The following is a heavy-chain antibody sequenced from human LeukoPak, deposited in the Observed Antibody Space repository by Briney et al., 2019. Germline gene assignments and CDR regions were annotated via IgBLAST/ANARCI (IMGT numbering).Heavy chain of an antibody. D-gene: IGHD3-10*01. Sequence: SETLSLTCTVSGGSISSYYWSWIRQPPGKGLEWIGYIYYSGSTNYNPSLKSRVTISVDTSKDQFSLKLSSVTAADTAVYYCAVGEWTSIDYWGQGTLVTVSS. CDR2: IYYSGST. CDR3: AVGEWTSIDY. J-gene: IGHJ4*02. V-gene: IGHV4-59*01. CDR1: GGSISSYY.